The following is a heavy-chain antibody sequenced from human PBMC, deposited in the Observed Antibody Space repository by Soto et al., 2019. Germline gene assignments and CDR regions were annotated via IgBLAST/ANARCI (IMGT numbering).Heavy chain of an antibody. Sequence: SETLSLTCTVSGGAISSHYWSWVRQAPGKGLEWIGHIYYRGSTTYNPSLRSRSTISVDTSNNQFSLKLNSVTTADTAVYYCARDGREASGMDVWGQGTKVTVSS. J-gene: IGHJ6*02. D-gene: IGHD1-26*01. CDR3: ARDGREASGMDV. CDR2: IYYRGST. V-gene: IGHV4-59*11. CDR1: GGAISSHY.